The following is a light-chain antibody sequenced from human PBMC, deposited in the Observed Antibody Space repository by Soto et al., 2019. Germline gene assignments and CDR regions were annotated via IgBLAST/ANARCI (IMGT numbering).Light chain of an antibody. Sequence: QLVLTQSPSASASLGASVKLTCTLSSGRYTYIIAWHQQQPGRGPRYLLSLDSDGSHNKGAGIPDRFSGSSSGAERYLTISSLQSEDEADYCCQTWGTGIHEIFGGGTKLTVL. CDR3: QTWGTGIHEI. J-gene: IGLJ2*01. V-gene: IGLV4-69*01. CDR2: LDSDGSH. CDR1: SGRYTYI.